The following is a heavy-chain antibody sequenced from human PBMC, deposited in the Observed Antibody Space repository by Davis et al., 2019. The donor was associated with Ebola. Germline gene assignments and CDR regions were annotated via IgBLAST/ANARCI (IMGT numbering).Heavy chain of an antibody. J-gene: IGHJ6*02. CDR3: ARDRIVVVPAAIFYDYYGMDV. V-gene: IGHV3-23*01. CDR1: GFTFSSYA. D-gene: IGHD2-2*02. CDR2: ISGSGDST. Sequence: GESLKISCAASGFTFSSYAMSWVRQAPGKGLEWVSAISGSGDSTYSADSVKGRFTISRDNSKNTLYLQMNSLRAEDTAVYYCARDRIVVVPAAIFYDYYGMDVWGQGTTVTVSS.